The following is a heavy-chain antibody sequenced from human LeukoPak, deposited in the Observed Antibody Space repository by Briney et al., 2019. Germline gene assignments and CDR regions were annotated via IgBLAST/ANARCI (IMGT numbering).Heavy chain of an antibody. V-gene: IGHV4-59*01. CDR2: IYYSGST. CDR1: GGSISNYY. D-gene: IGHD2-2*01. CDR3: ARVSVVVPAAARSYWYFDL. J-gene: IGHJ2*01. Sequence: SETLSLTCTASGGSISNYYWSWIRQPPGKGLEWIGYIYYSGSTNYNPSLKSRVTISVDTSKNQFSLKLSSVTAADTAVYYCARVSVVVPAAARSYWYFDLWGRGTLVTVSS.